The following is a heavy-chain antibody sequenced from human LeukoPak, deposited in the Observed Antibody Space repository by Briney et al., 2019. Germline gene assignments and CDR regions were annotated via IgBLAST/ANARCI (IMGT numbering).Heavy chain of an antibody. D-gene: IGHD6-13*01. V-gene: IGHV3-48*01. J-gene: IGHJ4*02. CDR2: ISSSSETI. CDR1: GFSFRSFG. Sequence: GGSLRFYCVASGFSFRSFGMNWVRQAPGKGLEWVSYISSSSETIYYADSIRGRFTVSRDDAKNSLYLQLNNLRGEDTAVYYCARDFSSAWFRGDYWGQGTLVTVSS. CDR3: ARDFSSAWFRGDY.